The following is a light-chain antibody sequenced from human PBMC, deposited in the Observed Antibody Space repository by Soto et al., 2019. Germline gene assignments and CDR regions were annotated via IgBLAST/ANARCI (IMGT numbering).Light chain of an antibody. CDR1: QSVSSN. J-gene: IGKJ4*01. Sequence: EIVMTQSPATLSVSPGESVTLSCRASQSVSSNFAWYQQKPGQAPRLLIYDASNRATGIPARFSGSGSGSDFTLTISSLEPEDFAVYYCQQRSNWPLTFGGGTKVDIK. CDR2: DAS. V-gene: IGKV3-11*01. CDR3: QQRSNWPLT.